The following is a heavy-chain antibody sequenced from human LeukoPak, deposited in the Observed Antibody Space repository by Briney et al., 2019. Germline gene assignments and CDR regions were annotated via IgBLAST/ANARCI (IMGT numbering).Heavy chain of an antibody. Sequence: KASETLSLTCFSGGSFSGFYWSWIRQSPGKGLEWIGEINHSGTTNYNPSLMSRVTISVDTSKNQFSLRLGSVTAADTAVYYCARGKITVTGYYYAMDVWGQGTTVTVSS. J-gene: IGHJ6*02. CDR2: INHSGTT. CDR3: ARGKITVTGYYYAMDV. D-gene: IGHD4-11*01. V-gene: IGHV4-34*01. CDR1: GGSFSGFY.